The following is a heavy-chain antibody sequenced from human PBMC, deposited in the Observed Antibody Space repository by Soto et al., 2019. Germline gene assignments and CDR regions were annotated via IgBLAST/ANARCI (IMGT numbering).Heavy chain of an antibody. CDR1: GFTFTRYS. CDR2: INSDGSST. CDR3: ARDGTHTAMVVYAFDI. D-gene: IGHD5-18*01. Sequence: GGSLSLSYAASGFTFTRYSMNWVRQAPGKGLVWVSRINSDGSSTSYADSVKGRFTISRDNAKNTLYLQMNSLRAEDTAVYYCARDGTHTAMVVYAFDIWGQGTMVTVSS. J-gene: IGHJ3*02. V-gene: IGHV3-74*01.